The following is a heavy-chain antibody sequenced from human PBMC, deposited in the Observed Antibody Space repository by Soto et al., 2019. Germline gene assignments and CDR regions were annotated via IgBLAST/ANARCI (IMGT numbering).Heavy chain of an antibody. V-gene: IGHV1-3*01. CDR2: VNGGSGST. CDR1: GFTFATYA. D-gene: IGHD4-17*01. CDR3: ARPSRRGDMDH. J-gene: IGHJ4*02. Sequence: QVQLVQSGAEVRKPGASVKVSCKASGFTFATYAIHWVRQAPGQGLEWMGWVNGGSGSTKYSQKLHDRVTITRDISAATSDMELRSLRPEDTGVYFCARPSRRGDMDHWGQGTLVIVSS.